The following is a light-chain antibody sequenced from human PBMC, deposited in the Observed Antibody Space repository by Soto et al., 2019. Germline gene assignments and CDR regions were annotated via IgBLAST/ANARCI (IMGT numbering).Light chain of an antibody. V-gene: IGLV1-44*01. CDR2: NNN. CDR3: AAWHDSLNGPV. Sequence: QSVLTQPPSASGTPGQRVTISCSGSSSNIGGNPVNWYQQLPGTAPKLLIYNNNQRPSGVPDRFSGSKSGTSASLAISGLQSEDEADYYCAAWHDSLNGPVVGGGTKVTVL. J-gene: IGLJ3*02. CDR1: SSNIGGNP.